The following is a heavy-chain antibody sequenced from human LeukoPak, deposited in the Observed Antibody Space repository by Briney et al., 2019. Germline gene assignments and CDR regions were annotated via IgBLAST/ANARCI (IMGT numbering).Heavy chain of an antibody. Sequence: PGGSLRLSCAASGFTFSSYAMSWVRQAPGKGLEWVSAISGSGGSTYYADSVKGRFTISRDNSKNTLYLQMNSLRAEDTAVYYWARRPGWGNWFDPWGQGTLVNGSS. D-gene: IGHD3-16*01. CDR1: GFTFSSYA. J-gene: IGHJ5*02. V-gene: IGHV3-23*01. CDR2: ISGSGGST. CDR3: ARRPGWGNWFDP.